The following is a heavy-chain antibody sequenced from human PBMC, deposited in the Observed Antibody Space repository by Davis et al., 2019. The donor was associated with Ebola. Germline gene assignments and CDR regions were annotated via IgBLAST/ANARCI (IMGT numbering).Heavy chain of an antibody. CDR3: TGYYGSGSYPPPEIRLYYYYYYGMDV. CDR1: GFTFSNAW. J-gene: IGHJ6*02. Sequence: GGSLRLSCAASGFTFSNAWMNWVGQAPGKGLEWVGRIKSKTDGGTTDYAAPVKGRFTISRDDSKNTLYLQMNSLKTEDTAVYYCTGYYGSGSYPPPEIRLYYYYYYGMDVWGQGTTVTVSS. V-gene: IGHV3-15*07. CDR2: IKSKTDGGTT. D-gene: IGHD3-10*01.